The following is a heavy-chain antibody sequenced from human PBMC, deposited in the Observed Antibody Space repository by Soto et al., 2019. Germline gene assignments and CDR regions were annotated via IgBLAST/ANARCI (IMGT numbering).Heavy chain of an antibody. D-gene: IGHD3-3*01. J-gene: IGHJ5*02. Sequence: QTQLVQSGPEVKNPGASVKVSCKASGYSFNSYGISWVRQAPGQGLEWKGWISASSGNTTYAQELQGRVTMTTDTATTTAYMELRSLTSDDTAVYYCARETKFYGFWSGYYRFDTWGQGTLVSVSS. CDR3: ARETKFYGFWSGYYRFDT. V-gene: IGHV1-18*01. CDR1: GYSFNSYG. CDR2: ISASSGNT.